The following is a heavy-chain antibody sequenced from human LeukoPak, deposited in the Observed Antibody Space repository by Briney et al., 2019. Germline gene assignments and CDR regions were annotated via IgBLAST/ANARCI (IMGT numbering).Heavy chain of an antibody. CDR1: GGSISSSSYY. D-gene: IGHD3-16*02. V-gene: IGHV4-39*01. Sequence: KPSETLSLTCTVSGGSISSSSYYWGWIRQPPGKGLEWIGSIYYSGSTYYNPSLKSRVTISVDTSKNQFSLKLSSVTAADTAVYYCARHRTHDYVWGSYLNWFDPWGQGTLVTVSS. CDR3: ARHRTHDYVWGSYLNWFDP. CDR2: IYYSGST. J-gene: IGHJ5*02.